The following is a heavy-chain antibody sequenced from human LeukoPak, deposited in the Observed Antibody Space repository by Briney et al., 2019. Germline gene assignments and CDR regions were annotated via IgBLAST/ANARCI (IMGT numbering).Heavy chain of an antibody. Sequence: ASVKVSCKASGHTFTGYYMHWVRQAPGQGLEWMGWINPNSGGTNYAQKFQGRVTMTRDTSISTAYMELSRLRSDDTAVYYCARSPISMVRGVIPFDYWGQGTLVTVSS. CDR1: GHTFTGYY. J-gene: IGHJ4*02. CDR2: INPNSGGT. V-gene: IGHV1-2*02. CDR3: ARSPISMVRGVIPFDY. D-gene: IGHD3-10*01.